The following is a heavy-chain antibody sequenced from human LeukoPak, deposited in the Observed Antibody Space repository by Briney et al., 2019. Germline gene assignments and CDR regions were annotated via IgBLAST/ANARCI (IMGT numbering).Heavy chain of an antibody. CDR3: AREGSRGSGYPYYYYYMDV. V-gene: IGHV3-20*04. D-gene: IGHD3-3*01. CDR2: FIGNGGST. Sequence: GGSLRLSCAASGFTLDDYGIGWVAKPPGKGLRWAPGFIGNGGSTGYADSVKGRFTISRDNAKNSLYLQMNSLRAEDTALYYCAREGSRGSGYPYYYYYMDVWGKGTTVTVSS. J-gene: IGHJ6*03. CDR1: GFTLDDYG.